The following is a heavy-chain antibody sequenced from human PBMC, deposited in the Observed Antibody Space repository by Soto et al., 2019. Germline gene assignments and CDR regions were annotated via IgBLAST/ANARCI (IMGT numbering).Heavy chain of an antibody. V-gene: IGHV3-7*01. J-gene: IGHJ6*02. Sequence: WSLRLSCAASGFTFNSYCMSWVRQAPGKGLEWVANIKQDGSEKYYVDSVKGRFTISRDNDKNSLYLQMNSLRAEDTAVYYCAMRYYYYGMDVWGQGTTVTVSS. CDR3: AMRYYYYGMDV. CDR1: GFTFNSYC. CDR2: IKQDGSEK.